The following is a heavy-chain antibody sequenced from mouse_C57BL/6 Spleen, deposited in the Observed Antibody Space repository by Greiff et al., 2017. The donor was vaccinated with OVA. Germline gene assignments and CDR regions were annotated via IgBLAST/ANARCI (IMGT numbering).Heavy chain of an antibody. D-gene: IGHD1-1*01. CDR2: IDPSDSYT. Sequence: VQLQQPGAELVRPGPSVKLSCKASGYTFTSYWMHWVKQRPGQGLEWIGVIDPSDSYTNYNQKFKGKATLTVDTSSSTAYMQLSSPTSEDSAVYYCARPHYYGSSYGAMDYWGQGTSVTVSS. J-gene: IGHJ4*01. V-gene: IGHV1-59*01. CDR3: ARPHYYGSSYGAMDY. CDR1: GYTFTSYW.